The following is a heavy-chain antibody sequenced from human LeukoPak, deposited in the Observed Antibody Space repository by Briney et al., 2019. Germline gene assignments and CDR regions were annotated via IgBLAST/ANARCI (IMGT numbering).Heavy chain of an antibody. CDR2: ITSSSSTL. D-gene: IGHD5-18*01. CDR1: GFRFSSYS. V-gene: IGHV3-48*01. CDR3: AKDTSMVTGYYFDY. Sequence: GGSLRLSCAASGFRFSSYSMNWVRQAPGKGLELVSYITSSSSTLYYADSVKGRFTISRDNAKNSLYLQTNSLRAEDTAVYYCAKDTSMVTGYYFDYWGQGTLVTVSS. J-gene: IGHJ4*02.